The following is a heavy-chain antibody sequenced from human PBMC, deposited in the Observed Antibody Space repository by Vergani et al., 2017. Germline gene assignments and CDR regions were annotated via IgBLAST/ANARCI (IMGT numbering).Heavy chain of an antibody. CDR2: IYHSGST. Sequence: QVQLQESGPGLVKPSETLSLTCAVSGNSISSGYYWGWIRQPPGKGLEWIGSIYHSGSTYYNPSLKSRVTISVDTSKNQFSLKLSSVTAADTAVYYCARPRLGIVGGGVDYWGQGTLVTVSS. CDR3: ARPRLGIVGGGVDY. CDR1: GNSISSGYY. D-gene: IGHD1-26*01. V-gene: IGHV4-38-2*01. J-gene: IGHJ4*02.